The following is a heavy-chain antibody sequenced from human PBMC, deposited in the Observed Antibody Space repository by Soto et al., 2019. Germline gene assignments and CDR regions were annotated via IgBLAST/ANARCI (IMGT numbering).Heavy chain of an antibody. J-gene: IGHJ6*02. V-gene: IGHV3-33*01. CDR2: IWYGGSNK. CDR1: GFTLSSYG. Sequence: QVQLVESGGGVVQPGRSLRLSCAASGFTLSSYGMHWVRQAPGKGLARVAVIWYGGSNKYYADSVKGRFTISRDNSKNTLYLQMNSLRAEDTAVYYCARDSRSVWDSSGWFCYGMDVWGQGTTVSVSS. CDR3: ARDSRSVWDSSGWFCYGMDV. D-gene: IGHD6-19*01.